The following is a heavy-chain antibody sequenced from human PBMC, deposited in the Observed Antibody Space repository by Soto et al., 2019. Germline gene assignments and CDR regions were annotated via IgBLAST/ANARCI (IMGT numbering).Heavy chain of an antibody. Sequence: GASVKVSCKASGYTFTSYGISWVRQAPGQGLEWMGWISAYNGNTNYAQKLQGRVTMTTDTSTSTAYMELRSLRSDDTAVYYCARVSITIFGVVTGRTSMAVWGKGTTVTGSS. D-gene: IGHD3-3*01. CDR2: ISAYNGNT. V-gene: IGHV1-18*01. CDR1: GYTFTSYG. J-gene: IGHJ6*03. CDR3: ARVSITIFGVVTGRTSMAV.